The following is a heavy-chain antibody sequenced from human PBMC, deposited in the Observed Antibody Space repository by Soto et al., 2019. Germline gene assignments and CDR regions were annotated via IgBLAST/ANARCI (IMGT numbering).Heavy chain of an antibody. CDR3: AGYSNDYYYYGMDV. CDR1: GYTFTSYG. CDR2: ISAYNGNT. J-gene: IGHJ6*02. D-gene: IGHD4-4*01. Sequence: ASVKVSCKASGYTFTSYGISWVRQAPGQGLEWMGWISAYNGNTNYAQKLQGRVTMTTGTSTSTAYMELRSLRSDDTAVYYCAGYSNDYYYYGMDVWGQGTTVTVSS. V-gene: IGHV1-18*04.